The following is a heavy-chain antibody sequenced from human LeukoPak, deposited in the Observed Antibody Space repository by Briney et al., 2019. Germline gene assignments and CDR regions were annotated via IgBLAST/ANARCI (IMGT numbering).Heavy chain of an antibody. CDR3: ATSMGVWGSYRPDAFDI. CDR2: INPNSGGT. CDR1: GYTFTGYY. D-gene: IGHD3-16*02. V-gene: IGHV1-2*06. Sequence: ASVKVSCKASGYTFTGYYMHWVRQAPGQGLEWMGRINPNSGGTNYAQKFQGRVTMTRDTSISTAYMELSRLRSDDTAVYYCATSMGVWGSYRPDAFDIWGQGTMVTVSS. J-gene: IGHJ3*02.